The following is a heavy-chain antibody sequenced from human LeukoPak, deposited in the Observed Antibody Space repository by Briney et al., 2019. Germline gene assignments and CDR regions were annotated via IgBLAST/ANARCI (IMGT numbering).Heavy chain of an antibody. D-gene: IGHD5-18*01. V-gene: IGHV4-38-2*01. CDR3: ARQLGDTAMVNGY. CDR1: GYSISSGYY. J-gene: IGHJ4*02. CDR2: IYHSGST. Sequence: SETLSLTCAVSGYSISSGYYWGWIRQPPGKGLEWIGSIYHSGSTYYNPSLKSRVTISVDTSKNQFSLKLSSVTAADTAVYYCARQLGDTAMVNGYCGQGTLVTVSS.